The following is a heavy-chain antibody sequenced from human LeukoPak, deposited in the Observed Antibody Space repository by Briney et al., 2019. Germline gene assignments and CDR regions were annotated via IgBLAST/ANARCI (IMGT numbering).Heavy chain of an antibody. CDR1: GFNFSNVW. CDR3: TTDGNAVVVPDELGY. D-gene: IGHD2-2*01. J-gene: IGHJ4*02. CDR2: IKSKTDRETT. Sequence: KAGGPVTLPCAACGFNFSNVWMSGLRKARGRGLEWVGCIKSKTDRETTDYAAPVKGRFTISRDDSKNTLYLQMNSLKTEDTAVYYCTTDGNAVVVPDELGYWGQGTLVTVSS. V-gene: IGHV3-15*01.